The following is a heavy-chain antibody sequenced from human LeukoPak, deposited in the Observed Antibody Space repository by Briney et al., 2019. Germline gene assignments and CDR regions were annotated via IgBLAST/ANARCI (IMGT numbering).Heavy chain of an antibody. J-gene: IGHJ2*01. Sequence: KPGGSLRLSCAASGFTFDSYSMNWVRQAPGKGLEWVSSISSSSSYIYYADSVKGRFTISRDNAKNSLYLQMNSLRAEDTAVYYCARASPKGTISYGYFDLWGRGTLVTVSS. V-gene: IGHV3-21*01. CDR1: GFTFDSYS. CDR2: ISSSSSYI. CDR3: ARASPKGTISYGYFDL. D-gene: IGHD2-8*01.